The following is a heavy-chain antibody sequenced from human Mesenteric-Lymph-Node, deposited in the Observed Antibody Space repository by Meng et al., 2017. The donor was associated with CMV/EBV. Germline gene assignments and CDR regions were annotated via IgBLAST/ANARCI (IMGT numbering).Heavy chain of an antibody. CDR3: AREYCTTISCSYYFDY. CDR2: LTPHSGAT. J-gene: IGHJ4*02. D-gene: IGHD2-2*01. Sequence: SAYTFTDSYMHCVRPAPGHGLEWMGRLTPHSGATTFVQRFPGRVSMTRDTSISTVYMELGSLRSDDTAVYFCAREYCTTISCSYYFDYWGQGSLVTVSS. CDR1: AYTFTDSY. V-gene: IGHV1-2*06.